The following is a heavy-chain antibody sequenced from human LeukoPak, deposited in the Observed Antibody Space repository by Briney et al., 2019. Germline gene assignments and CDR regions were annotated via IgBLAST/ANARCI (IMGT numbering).Heavy chain of an antibody. CDR1: GFTFSSYS. CDR3: ARHLSGITGYTYGRGIDY. D-gene: IGHD5-18*01. CDR2: ISSGSSTI. Sequence: GGSLRLSCAAPGFTFSSYSMNWVRQAPGKGLEWVSYISSGSSTIYYADSVKGRFTISRDNAKTSLYLQMNSLRAEDTAVYYCARHLSGITGYTYGRGIDYWGQGTLVTVSS. V-gene: IGHV3-48*04. J-gene: IGHJ4*02.